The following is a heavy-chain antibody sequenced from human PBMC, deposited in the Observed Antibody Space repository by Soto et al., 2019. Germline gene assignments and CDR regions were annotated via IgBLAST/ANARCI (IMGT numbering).Heavy chain of an antibody. J-gene: IGHJ6*02. CDR3: ATTTGYSYYYYGMGV. D-gene: IGHD3-9*01. CDR2: ISAYNGDT. Sequence: QVQLVQSGAEVKKPGASVKVFCKASGYHLTSYGISWVRQAPGQGLEWMGWISAYNGDTNYAQKFQGRGTLTTDTSTSTAYMELRSLRSDDTAVYYCATTTGYSYYYYGMGVWGQGTTVTVSS. CDR1: GYHLTSYG. V-gene: IGHV1-18*01.